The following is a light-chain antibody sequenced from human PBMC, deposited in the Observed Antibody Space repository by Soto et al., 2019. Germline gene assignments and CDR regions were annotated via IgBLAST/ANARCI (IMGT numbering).Light chain of an antibody. CDR2: GAS. Sequence: EIVFAPSPGPPSLSPGERATPFCRASQSVSNNYLAWYQQKPGQAPRLLIYGASNRATGIPDRFSGSGSGTDFTLTISRLEPEDFAVYYCQQYGSSGTFGQGTKVDI. J-gene: IGKJ1*01. CDR1: QSVSNNY. CDR3: QQYGSSGT. V-gene: IGKV3-20*01.